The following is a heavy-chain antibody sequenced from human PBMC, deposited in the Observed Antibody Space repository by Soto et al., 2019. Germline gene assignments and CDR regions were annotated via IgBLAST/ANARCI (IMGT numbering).Heavy chain of an antibody. Sequence: DVQLVESGGGLIQPGESLRLSCAAFGLTVSGTKYVAWVRQAPGKGLEWVSALYDVFGSFYADPVKGRFTTSSDRSKSTVYLQMNDLRPDDTAVYYCASWHEREHAYDVWGQGTTVIVSS. CDR1: GLTVSGTKY. V-gene: IGHV3-53*01. D-gene: IGHD1-1*01. CDR3: ASWHEREHAYDV. CDR2: LYDVFGS. J-gene: IGHJ3*01.